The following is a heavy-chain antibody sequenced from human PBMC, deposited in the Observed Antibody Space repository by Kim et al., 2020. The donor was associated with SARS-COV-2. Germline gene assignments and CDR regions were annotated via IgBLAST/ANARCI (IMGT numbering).Heavy chain of an antibody. D-gene: IGHD4-17*01. V-gene: IGHV3-53*01. J-gene: IGHJ6*02. CDR1: GFTVSSNY. Sequence: GGSLRLSCAASGFTVSSNYMSWVRQAPGKGLEWVSVIYSGGSTYYADSVKGRFTISRDNSKNTLYLQMNSLRAEDTAVYYCARDHMTTYDYYYYYGMDVWGQGTTVTVSS. CDR2: IYSGGST. CDR3: ARDHMTTYDYYYYYGMDV.